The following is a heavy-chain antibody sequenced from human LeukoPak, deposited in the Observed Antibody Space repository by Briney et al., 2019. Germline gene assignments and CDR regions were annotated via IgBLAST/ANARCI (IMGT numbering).Heavy chain of an antibody. CDR2: IRYDGSNE. D-gene: IGHD2-8*02. V-gene: IGHV3-30*02. Sequence: GGSLRLSCAASGFSFSGYGMHWVRQAPGKGLEWVAFIRYDGSNEYYADSVKGRFTISRDKSKNTLSLQMNGLRVEDTAVYYCAKVMPPGRVRFYSYYMDVWGKGTTVSVS. J-gene: IGHJ6*03. CDR3: AKVMPPGRVRFYSYYMDV. CDR1: GFSFSGYG.